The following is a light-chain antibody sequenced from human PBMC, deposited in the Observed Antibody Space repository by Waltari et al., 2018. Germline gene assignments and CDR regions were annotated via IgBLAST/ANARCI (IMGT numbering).Light chain of an antibody. Sequence: QSVVTQPPSVSGTPGQGVTVSCSGSSSNIGRHGVSWYQQVPGTAPKLLIHTNDQRPSGVPDRFSGSKSGTSASLAISGLQSEDEAHYYCAAWDDSLNGRVFGGGTKVTVL. CDR1: SSNIGRHG. CDR3: AAWDDSLNGRV. CDR2: TND. V-gene: IGLV1-44*01. J-gene: IGLJ2*01.